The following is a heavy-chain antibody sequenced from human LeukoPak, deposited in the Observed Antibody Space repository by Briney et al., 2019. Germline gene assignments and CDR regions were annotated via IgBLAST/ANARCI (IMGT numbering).Heavy chain of an antibody. D-gene: IGHD3-22*01. Sequence: PGGSLRLSCAASGFPFSDVWMSWVRQAPGKGLEWVGRIKRKTDGGTADYAAPVKGRFTFSRDDSKNMLYLQMNSVKIGDRDVYYCPTDCYYYDSSGYYPIFWGQGTLVTVSS. J-gene: IGHJ4*02. CDR2: IKRKTDGGTA. CDR3: PTDCYYYDSSGYYPIF. CDR1: GFPFSDVW. V-gene: IGHV3-15*01.